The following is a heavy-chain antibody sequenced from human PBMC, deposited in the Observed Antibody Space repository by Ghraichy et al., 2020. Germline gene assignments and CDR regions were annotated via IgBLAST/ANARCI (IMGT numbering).Heavy chain of an antibody. CDR1: GYTFISYY. J-gene: IGHJ6*02. CDR3: ARDRPVYSGYDYTGVYYYYGMDV. V-gene: IGHV1-46*01. CDR2: INPSGGST. Sequence: ASVKVSCKASGYTFISYYMHWVRQAPGLGLEWMGIINPSGGSTSYAQKFQGRVTMTRDTSTSTVYMELGSLRSEDTSVYYCARDRPVYSGYDYTGVYYYYGMDVWGQVTTVTVSS. D-gene: IGHD5-12*01.